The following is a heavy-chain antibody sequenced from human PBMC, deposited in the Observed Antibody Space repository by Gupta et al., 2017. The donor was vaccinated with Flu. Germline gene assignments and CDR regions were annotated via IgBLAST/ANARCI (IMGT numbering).Heavy chain of an antibody. CDR1: GFTFSSYG. V-gene: IGHV3-33*01. CDR3: ARGTGALPELFVQLY. J-gene: IGHJ4*02. Sequence: QVQLVESGGGVVQPGRSLRLSCAASGFTFSSYGMHWVRQAPGKGLEWVAVIWYDGSNKYYADSVKGRFTISRDNSKNTLYLQMNSLRAEDTAVYYCARGTGALPELFVQLYWGQGTLVTVSS. D-gene: IGHD1-26*01. CDR2: IWYDGSNK.